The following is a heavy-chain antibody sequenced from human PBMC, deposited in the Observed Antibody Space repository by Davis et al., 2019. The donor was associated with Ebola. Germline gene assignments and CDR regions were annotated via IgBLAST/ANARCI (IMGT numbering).Heavy chain of an antibody. D-gene: IGHD3-22*01. Sequence: PSETLSLTCTVSGGSISSSSYYWGWIRQPPGKGLEWIGSISYSGSTYYNPSLKSRVTISVDTSKNQFSLKLSSVTAADTAVYYCARDDSTNYYDSSGHPYDAFDIWGQGTMVTVSS. CDR3: ARDDSTNYYDSSGHPYDAFDI. J-gene: IGHJ3*02. CDR1: GGSISSSSYY. V-gene: IGHV4-39*02. CDR2: ISYSGST.